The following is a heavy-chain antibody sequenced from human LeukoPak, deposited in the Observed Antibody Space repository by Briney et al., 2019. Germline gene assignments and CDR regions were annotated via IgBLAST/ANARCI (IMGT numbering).Heavy chain of an antibody. CDR2: INHRVST. D-gene: IGHD2-15*01. V-gene: IGHV4-34*01. Sequence: KPSETLSLTCAVYGGSFSGYYWSWIRQPSGKGLEWIGEINHRVSTNSNPSLKSRATISVDTSKNQFSLELSSVTAADTDVYYCARHASGYGSHSYFDSWGQGTLVTVSS. CDR3: ARHASGYGSHSYFDS. J-gene: IGHJ4*02. CDR1: GGSFSGYY.